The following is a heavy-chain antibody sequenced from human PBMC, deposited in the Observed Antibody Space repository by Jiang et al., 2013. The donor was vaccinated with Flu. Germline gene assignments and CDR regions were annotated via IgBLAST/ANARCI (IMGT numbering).Heavy chain of an antibody. CDR1: SSYW. D-gene: IGHD2-15*01. CDR3: ARGIKNYYGVDV. CDR2: INGDGSST. V-gene: IGHV3-74*01. Sequence: SSYWMHWVRQVPGKGLVWVSRINGDGSSTSYADSVKGRITISRDNAKNTAHLHMSSLRAEDTAVYYCARGIKNYYGVDVWGQGTTVTVSS. J-gene: IGHJ6*02.